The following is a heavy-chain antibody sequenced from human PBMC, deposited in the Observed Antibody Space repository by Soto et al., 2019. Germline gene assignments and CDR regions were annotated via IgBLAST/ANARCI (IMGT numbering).Heavy chain of an antibody. CDR1: GGSISSYY. V-gene: IGHV4-59*01. J-gene: IGHJ6*02. Sequence: SETLSLTCTVSGGSISSYYWSWIRQPPGKGLEWIGYIYYSGSTNYNPSHKSRVTISVDTSKNQFSLKLSSVTAADTAVYYFARVAGGSYGFYYYYYGMDVWGQGTTVTVSS. D-gene: IGHD5-18*01. CDR2: IYYSGST. CDR3: ARVAGGSYGFYYYYYGMDV.